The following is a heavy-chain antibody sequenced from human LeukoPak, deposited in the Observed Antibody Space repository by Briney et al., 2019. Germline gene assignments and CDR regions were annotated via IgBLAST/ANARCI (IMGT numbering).Heavy chain of an antibody. CDR1: GGSISSSNFF. Sequence: SETLSLNCPVSGGSISSSNFFWGWIRQPPGKGLEWIGSIYHSGSAYSNPSLKSRVAISVDTSKNQFSLKLSSVTAADTAVYYRARQGRDLVATIGGFDIWGQGTLVTVSS. D-gene: IGHD5-12*01. V-gene: IGHV4-39*01. CDR3: ARQGRDLVATIGGFDI. J-gene: IGHJ3*02. CDR2: IYHSGSA.